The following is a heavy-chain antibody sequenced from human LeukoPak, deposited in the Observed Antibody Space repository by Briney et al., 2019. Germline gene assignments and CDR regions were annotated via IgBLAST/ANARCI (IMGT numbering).Heavy chain of an antibody. CDR3: AGGAMGKYYYYYYYMDV. V-gene: IGHV4-59*01. Sequence: SETLSLTCTVSGGSISSYYWSWIRQPPGKGLEWIGYIYYSGSTNYNPSLKSRVTISVDTSKNQFSLKLSSVTAADTAVYYCAGGAMGKYYYYYYYMDVWGKETTVTVSS. J-gene: IGHJ6*03. D-gene: IGHD5-18*01. CDR2: IYYSGST. CDR1: GGSISSYY.